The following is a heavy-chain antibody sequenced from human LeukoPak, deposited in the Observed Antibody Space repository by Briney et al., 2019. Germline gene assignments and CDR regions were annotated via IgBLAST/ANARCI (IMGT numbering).Heavy chain of an antibody. V-gene: IGHV3-30*03. Sequence: GGSLRLSCAASGFTFSSYGMHWVRQAPGKGLEWVAVISYDGSNKYYADSVKGRFTISRDNSKNTLYLQMNSLRAEDTAVYYCARVVYDILTGYSQDNWFDPWGQGTLVTVSS. D-gene: IGHD3-9*01. CDR1: GFTFSSYG. J-gene: IGHJ5*02. CDR2: ISYDGSNK. CDR3: ARVVYDILTGYSQDNWFDP.